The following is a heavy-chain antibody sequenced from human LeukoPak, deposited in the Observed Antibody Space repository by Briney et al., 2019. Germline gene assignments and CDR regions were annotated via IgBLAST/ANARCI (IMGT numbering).Heavy chain of an antibody. CDR1: GFIFSTYW. D-gene: IGHD3-3*01. J-gene: IGHJ5*02. Sequence: GGSLRLSCAASGFIFSTYWMSWVRQAPGKGLEWVANVKYDGSEKYYVDSVKGRFTISRDNAKNSLYLQMNSLRAEDTAVYYCARDPRITIFGVVTHTHNWFDPWGQGTLVTVSS. CDR3: ARDPRITIFGVVTHTHNWFDP. CDR2: VKYDGSEK. V-gene: IGHV3-7*01.